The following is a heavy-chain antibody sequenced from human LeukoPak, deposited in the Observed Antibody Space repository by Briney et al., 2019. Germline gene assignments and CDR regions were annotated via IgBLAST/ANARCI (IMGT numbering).Heavy chain of an antibody. CDR1: GGTFSSYA. CDR3: RRESMVRGVIITVAHINWFDP. D-gene: IGHD3-10*01. Sequence: SVKVSCKDSGGTFSSYAISWVRQAPGQGLEWMGGIIPIFGTANYAQKFQGRVTITTDESTSSAYMELSSLRSEDTAVYYCRRESMVRGVIITVAHINWFDPWGQGTLVTVSS. J-gene: IGHJ5*02. V-gene: IGHV1-69*05. CDR2: IIPIFGTA.